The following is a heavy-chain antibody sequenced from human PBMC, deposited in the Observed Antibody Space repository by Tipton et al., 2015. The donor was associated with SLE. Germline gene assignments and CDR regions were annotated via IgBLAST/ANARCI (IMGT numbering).Heavy chain of an antibody. CDR2: IYYSGST. D-gene: IGHD2-15*01. J-gene: IGHJ4*02. CDR3: ATPAHIAVRY. V-gene: IGHV4-38-2*01. Sequence: TLSLTCAVSGYSISSGYYWGWIRQPPGKGLEWIGSIYYSGSTYYNPSLKSLVTISVDTSKNQFSLKLSSVTAADTAVYYCATPAHIAVRYWGQGTLVTVSS. CDR1: GYSISSGYY.